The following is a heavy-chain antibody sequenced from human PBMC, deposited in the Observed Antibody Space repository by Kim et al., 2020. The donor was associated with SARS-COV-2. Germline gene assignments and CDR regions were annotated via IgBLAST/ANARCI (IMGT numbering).Heavy chain of an antibody. Sequence: SETLSLTCTVSGAYIDSTNYYWGWIRQSPGKGLEWIGSISYSGTTYYNPSFESRVTISVDTSKNQFSLKLSSVTAADTAVYYCARPPRGISRRTFDIWGQGTMVTVSS. J-gene: IGHJ3*02. V-gene: IGHV4-39*01. D-gene: IGHD3-3*01. CDR1: GAYIDSTNYY. CDR3: ARPPRGISRRTFDI. CDR2: ISYSGTT.